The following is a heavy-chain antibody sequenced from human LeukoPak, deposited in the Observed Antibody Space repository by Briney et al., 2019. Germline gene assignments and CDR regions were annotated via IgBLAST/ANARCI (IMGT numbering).Heavy chain of an antibody. D-gene: IGHD3-3*01. CDR2: ISSSSSTI. CDR1: GFTFSSYS. V-gene: IGHV3-48*04. CDR3: ARDLGGLNYDFWSGYSYPEYYMDV. J-gene: IGHJ6*03. Sequence: GGSLRLSCAASGFTFSSYSMNWVRQAPGKGLEWVSYISSSSSTIYYADSVKGRFTISRDNAKNSLYLQMNSLRAEDTAVYYCARDLGGLNYDFWSGYSYPEYYMDVWGKGTTVTVSS.